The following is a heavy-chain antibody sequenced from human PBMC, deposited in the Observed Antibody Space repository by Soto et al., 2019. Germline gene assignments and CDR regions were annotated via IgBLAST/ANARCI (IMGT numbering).Heavy chain of an antibody. CDR1: GFTFTSSA. J-gene: IGHJ6*02. Sequence: GASVKVSCKASGFTFTSSAVQWVRQARGQRLEWIGWIVVGSGNTNYAQKFQEGVTITRDMSTSTAYMELSSLRSEDTAVYYCAADSPKVGYYYGMDVWGQGTTVTVSS. D-gene: IGHD3-10*01. CDR2: IVVGSGNT. V-gene: IGHV1-58*01. CDR3: AADSPKVGYYYGMDV.